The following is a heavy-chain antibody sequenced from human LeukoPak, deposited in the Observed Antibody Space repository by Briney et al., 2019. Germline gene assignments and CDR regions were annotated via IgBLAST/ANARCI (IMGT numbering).Heavy chain of an antibody. J-gene: IGHJ3*02. D-gene: IGHD3-10*01. CDR2: VWYDGSNK. V-gene: IGHV3-33*01. CDR1: GFTFSTYG. CDR3: ARDRWSGDEDSFDT. Sequence: SGGTLRLSCAASGFTFSTYGMHWVRQAPGKGLEWVAVVWYDGSNKYYADSVKGLFTVSRDNSKNTLYLQMNSLRAEDTAIYYCARDRWSGDEDSFDTWGQGTMVTVSS.